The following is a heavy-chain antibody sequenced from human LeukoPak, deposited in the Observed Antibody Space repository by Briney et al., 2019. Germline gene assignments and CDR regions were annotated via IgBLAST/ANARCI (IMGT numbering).Heavy chain of an antibody. CDR2: IYDSGST. V-gene: IGHV4-30-4*01. D-gene: IGHD4-23*01. Sequence: SETLSLTCTVSGASIRSGDYYWSWIRQPPGKGLEWIGYIYDSGSTYYNPSLKSRITISVDKSKNQFSLKLSSVTAADTAVYYCARGEYGGNSAGGWFDPWGQGTLVTVSS. CDR3: ARGEYGGNSAGGWFDP. CDR1: GASIRSGDYY. J-gene: IGHJ5*02.